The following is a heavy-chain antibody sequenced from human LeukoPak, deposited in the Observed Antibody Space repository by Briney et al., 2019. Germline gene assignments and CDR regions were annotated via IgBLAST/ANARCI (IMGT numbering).Heavy chain of an antibody. D-gene: IGHD3-3*01. CDR1: CGSISSYY. CDR2: IFYSGST. J-gene: IGHJ5*02. V-gene: IGHV4-59*01. CDR3: ARAMYYDFWSGSHWFDP. Sequence: SETLSLTCTVSCGSISSYYWSWIRQPPGKGLEWIGYIFYSGSTNYNPSLKSRVTISVDTSKNQFSLKLSSVTAADTAVYYCARAMYYDFWSGSHWFDPWGQGTLVTVSS.